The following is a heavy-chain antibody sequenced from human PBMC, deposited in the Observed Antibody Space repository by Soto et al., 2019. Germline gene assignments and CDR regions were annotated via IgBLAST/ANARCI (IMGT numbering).Heavy chain of an antibody. CDR2: IYYSGST. CDR3: AGVIAAAEPFDY. D-gene: IGHD6-13*01. CDR1: GGSISSYY. V-gene: IGHV4-59*12. Sequence: PSETLSLTCTVSGGSISSYYWSWIRQPPGKGLEWIGYIYYSGSTNYNPSLKSRVTISVDKSKNQFSLKLSSVTAADTAVYYCAGVIAAAEPFDYWGQGTLVTVSA. J-gene: IGHJ4*02.